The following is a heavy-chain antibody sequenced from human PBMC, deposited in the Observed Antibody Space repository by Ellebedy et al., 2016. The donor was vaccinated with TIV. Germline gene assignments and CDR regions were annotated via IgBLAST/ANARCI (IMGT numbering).Heavy chain of an antibody. V-gene: IGHV3-33*01. Sequence: GESLKISCAASRFIFSNYAMHWVRQAPGKGLDWVAVIWYDGGKKYYTDAVRGRFTISRDNSDNMLYLQMNSLRAEDTALYYCARGGYSTSQFAVGGDYWGQGTLVTISS. CDR1: RFIFSNYA. J-gene: IGHJ4*02. CDR2: IWYDGGKK. CDR3: ARGGYSTSQFAVGGDY. D-gene: IGHD2-2*01.